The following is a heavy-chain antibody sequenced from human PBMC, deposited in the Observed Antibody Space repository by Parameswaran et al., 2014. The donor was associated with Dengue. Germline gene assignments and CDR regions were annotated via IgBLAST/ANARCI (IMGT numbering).Heavy chain of an antibody. CDR2: YSSSSYI. J-gene: IGHJ6*02. Sequence: VRQAPGKGRGVGLIHYSSSSYIYYADSVKGRFTISRDNAKNSLYLQMNSLRAEDTAVYYCASLSSFGDYGMDVWGQGTTVTVSS. V-gene: IGHV3-21*01. D-gene: IGHD3-10*01. CDR3: ASLSSFGDYGMDV.